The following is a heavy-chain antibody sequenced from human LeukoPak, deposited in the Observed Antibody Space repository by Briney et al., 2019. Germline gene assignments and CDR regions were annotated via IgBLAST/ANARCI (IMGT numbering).Heavy chain of an antibody. D-gene: IGHD5-18*01. CDR2: ISAYNGNT. CDR3: ARLDTAMPSANWFDP. J-gene: IGHJ5*02. V-gene: IGHV1-18*01. CDR1: GYTFTSYG. Sequence: ASVNVPCKASGYTFTSYGISWVRQAPGQGLEWMGWISAYNGNTNYAQKLQGRVTMTTDTSTSTAYMELRSLRSDDTAVYYCARLDTAMPSANWFDPWGQGTLVTVSS.